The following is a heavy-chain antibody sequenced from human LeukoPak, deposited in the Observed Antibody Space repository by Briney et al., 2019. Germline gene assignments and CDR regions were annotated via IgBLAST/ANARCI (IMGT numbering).Heavy chain of an antibody. J-gene: IGHJ6*03. Sequence: SETLSLTCAVYGGSFSGYYWSWIRQPPGKGLEWIGEINHSGSTNYNPSLKSRVTISVDTSKNQFSLKLSSVTAADTAVYYCARGTYYDFWSGYYTPPYYYYMDVWGKGTTVTVSS. CDR1: GGSFSGYY. V-gene: IGHV4-34*01. CDR3: ARGTYYDFWSGYYTPPYYYYMDV. CDR2: INHSGST. D-gene: IGHD3-3*01.